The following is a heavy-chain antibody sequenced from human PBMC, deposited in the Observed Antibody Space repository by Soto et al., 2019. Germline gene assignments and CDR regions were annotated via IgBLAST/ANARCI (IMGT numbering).Heavy chain of an antibody. CDR3: ARVANTAMDGVFDY. CDR2: IYYSGST. V-gene: IGHV4-31*03. CDR1: GGSISSGGYY. J-gene: IGHJ4*02. Sequence: PSETLSLTCTVSGGSISSGGYYWSWIRQHPGKGLEWIGYIYYSGSTYYNPSLKSRVTISVDTPKNQFSLKLSSVTAADTAVYYCARVANTAMDGVFDYWGQGTLVTVSS. D-gene: IGHD5-18*01.